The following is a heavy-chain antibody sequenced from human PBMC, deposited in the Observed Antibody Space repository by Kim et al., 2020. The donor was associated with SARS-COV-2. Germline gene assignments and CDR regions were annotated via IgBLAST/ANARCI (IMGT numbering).Heavy chain of an antibody. Sequence: VTGRFTISRDNSKNTLYLQINSLRAEDTAVYYCAKEGRGDYGFYYYGMDVWGQGTTVTVSS. V-gene: IGHV3-23*01. CDR3: AKEGRGDYGFYYYGMDV. J-gene: IGHJ6*02. D-gene: IGHD4-17*01.